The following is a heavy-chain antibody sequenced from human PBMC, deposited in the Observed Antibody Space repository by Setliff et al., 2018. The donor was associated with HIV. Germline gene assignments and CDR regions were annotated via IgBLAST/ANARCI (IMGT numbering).Heavy chain of an antibody. D-gene: IGHD3-16*01. CDR2: IYTTGST. Sequence: ASETLSLTCTVSGGSISNYYWSWIRQPPGKGLEWIGYIYTTGSTNYNPSLKSRVTISLDTSKNQLSLRLSSVTAADTAVYYCVRARGSVAYINTFDSWGQGTLVTVSS. CDR3: VRARGSVAYINTFDS. V-gene: IGHV4-4*08. CDR1: GGSISNYY. J-gene: IGHJ4*02.